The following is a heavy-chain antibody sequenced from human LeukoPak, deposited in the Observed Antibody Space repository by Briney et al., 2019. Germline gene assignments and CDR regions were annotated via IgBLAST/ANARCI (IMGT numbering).Heavy chain of an antibody. J-gene: IGHJ4*02. CDR2: ISSSSGYI. Sequence: GGSLRLSXAASGFTFSSYSMNWVRQTPGKGLEWVSSISSSSGYIYYADSVKGRFTISRDNAKNSLYLQMNSLRAEDTAVYYCARRGSSGWSTPIDYWGQGTLVTVSS. CDR1: GFTFSSYS. V-gene: IGHV3-21*01. CDR3: ARRGSSGWSTPIDY. D-gene: IGHD6-19*01.